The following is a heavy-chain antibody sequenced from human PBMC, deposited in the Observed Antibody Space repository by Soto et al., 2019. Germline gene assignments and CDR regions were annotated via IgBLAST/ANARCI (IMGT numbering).Heavy chain of an antibody. Sequence: SETLSLTCTVSGASISGFYWSWIRKSAGKGLEWIGRIYATGTTDYNPSLKSRVMMSVDTSKKQFSLKLRSVTAADTAVYYCVRDGTKTLRDWFDPWGQGTPVTVSS. J-gene: IGHJ5*02. CDR1: GASISGFY. D-gene: IGHD1-1*01. CDR3: VRDGTKTLRDWFDP. V-gene: IGHV4-4*07. CDR2: IYATGTT.